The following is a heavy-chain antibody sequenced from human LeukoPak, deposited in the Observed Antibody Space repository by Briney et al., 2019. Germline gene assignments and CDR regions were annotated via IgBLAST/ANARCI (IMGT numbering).Heavy chain of an antibody. J-gene: IGHJ4*02. D-gene: IGHD3-22*01. Sequence: PSETLSLTCGVYGGSFSTYYWSWIRQPPGKGLEWIWEINHSGGTNYNPYLKSRDTISGHTSKNKFSLKLSSETAADTAMYYCARGLTRTYYYDSSGYSGFDYWGQGTLVTVSS. V-gene: IGHV4-34*01. CDR2: INHSGGT. CDR1: GGSFSTYY. CDR3: ARGLTRTYYYDSSGYSGFDY.